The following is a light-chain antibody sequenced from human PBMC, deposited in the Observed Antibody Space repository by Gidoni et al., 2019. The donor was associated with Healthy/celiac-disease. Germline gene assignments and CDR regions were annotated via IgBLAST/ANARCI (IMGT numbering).Light chain of an antibody. Sequence: DIQMTQSPSSLSASVGDRVTITCRASQGISNSLAWYQQKPGKAPKLLLYAASRLESGVPSRFSGSGSGTDYTLTISSLQPEDFATYYCQQYYSTDTFXQXTKLEIK. V-gene: IGKV1-NL1*01. CDR3: QQYYSTDT. CDR2: AAS. CDR1: QGISNS. J-gene: IGKJ2*01.